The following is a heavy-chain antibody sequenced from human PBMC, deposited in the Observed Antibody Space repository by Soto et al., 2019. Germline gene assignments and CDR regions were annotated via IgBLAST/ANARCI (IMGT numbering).Heavy chain of an antibody. CDR2: IYSGGST. J-gene: IGHJ4*02. V-gene: IGHV3-53*04. Sequence: GGSLRLSCAASGFTVSSNYMSWVRQAPGKGLEWVSVIYSGGSTYYADSVKGRFTISRHNSKNTLYLQMNSLRAEDTAVYYCARVGDSSGWGGHAIDYWGQGTLVTVSS. CDR1: GFTVSSNY. D-gene: IGHD6-19*01. CDR3: ARVGDSSGWGGHAIDY.